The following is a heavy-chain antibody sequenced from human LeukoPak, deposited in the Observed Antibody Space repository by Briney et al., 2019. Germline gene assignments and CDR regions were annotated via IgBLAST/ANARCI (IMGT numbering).Heavy chain of an antibody. CDR2: IGGSGDDT. CDR3: AKGFFDQLRTFDY. CDR1: GFTFSSYI. V-gene: IGHV3-23*01. D-gene: IGHD2-2*01. J-gene: IGHJ4*02. Sequence: GGCRRLSCAASGFTFSSYIMNWVRHTPGKGLEWFSGIGGSGDDTYYADSVKGRFTISIDNSKNTLYLQMNSLRAEDTAIYYCAKGFFDQLRTFDYWGQGILVTVSP.